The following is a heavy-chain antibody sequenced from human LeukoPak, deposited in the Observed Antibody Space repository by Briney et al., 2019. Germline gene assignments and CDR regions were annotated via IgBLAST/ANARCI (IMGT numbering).Heavy chain of an antibody. D-gene: IGHD6-13*01. CDR2: IYTSGST. V-gene: IGHV4-61*02. J-gene: IGHJ4*02. CDR1: GGSISSGSYY. CDR3: ARDHRAGAAAGKDY. Sequence: SETLSLTCTVSGGSISSGSYYWSWIRQPAGKGLEWIGRIYTSGSTNYNPSLKSRVTISVDTSKNQFSLKLSSVTAADTAVYYCARDHRAGAAAGKDYWGQGTLVTVSS.